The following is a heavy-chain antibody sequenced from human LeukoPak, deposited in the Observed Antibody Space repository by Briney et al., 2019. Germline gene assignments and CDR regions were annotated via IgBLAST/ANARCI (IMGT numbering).Heavy chain of an antibody. J-gene: IGHJ3*01. V-gene: IGHV1-69*10. Sequence: GASVKISCKASRGTFASYSINWVRQAPGQGLEWVGGIIPVVGIGLYAQKFQGRGTLTAEESTSTAYLEFRSLRFDDAAIYYCARSDGGMQVRPTSAFDFWCQGTMAIVSS. CDR2: IIPVVGIG. D-gene: IGHD2-8*01. CDR1: RGTFASYS. CDR3: ARSDGGMQVRPTSAFDF.